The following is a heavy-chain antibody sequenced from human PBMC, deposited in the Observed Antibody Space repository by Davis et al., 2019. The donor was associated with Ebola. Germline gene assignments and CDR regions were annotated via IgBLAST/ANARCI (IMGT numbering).Heavy chain of an antibody. CDR3: ARAWDSGYDYSYFDY. J-gene: IGHJ4*02. V-gene: IGHV3-73*01. CDR1: GFTFSGSA. D-gene: IGHD5-12*01. CDR2: IRSKANSYAT. Sequence: GGSLRLSCAASGFTFSGSAMHWVRQASGKGLEWVGRIRSKANSYATAYAASVKGRFTISRDDSKNTAYLQMNSLRSEDTAVYYCARAWDSGYDYSYFDYWGQGTLVTVSS.